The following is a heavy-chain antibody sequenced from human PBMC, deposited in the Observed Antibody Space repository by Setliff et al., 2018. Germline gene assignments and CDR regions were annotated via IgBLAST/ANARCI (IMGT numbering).Heavy chain of an antibody. CDR2: IRNDGATT. J-gene: IGHJ4*02. D-gene: IGHD7-27*01. CDR3: VRELHWGFDY. V-gene: IGHV3-48*01. CDR1: GFTFRSGP. Sequence: GGPLRLSCAASGFTFRSGPMNWVRKAPGKGLEWLSSIRNDGATTSYADSVKGRFTISRDNVKNSLFLQMNSLRAEDTAVYYCVRELHWGFDYWGLGTLVTVSS.